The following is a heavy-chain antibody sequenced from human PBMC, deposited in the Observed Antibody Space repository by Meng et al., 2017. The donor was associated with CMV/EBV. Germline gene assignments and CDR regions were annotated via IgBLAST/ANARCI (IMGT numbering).Heavy chain of an antibody. D-gene: IGHD3-3*01. V-gene: IGHV4-39*01. CDR2: IYYSGST. Sequence: SETLSLTCTVSGGSISSSSYYWGWIRQHPGKGLEWIGSIYYSGSTYYNPSLKSRVTISVDTSKNQFSLKLSSVTAADTAVYYCARHGFGVVIPSWFDPWGQGTLVTVSS. J-gene: IGHJ5*02. CDR1: GGSISSSSYY. CDR3: ARHGFGVVIPSWFDP.